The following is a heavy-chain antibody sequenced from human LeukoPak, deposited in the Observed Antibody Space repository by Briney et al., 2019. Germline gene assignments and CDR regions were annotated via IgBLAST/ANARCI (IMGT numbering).Heavy chain of an antibody. CDR1: GGTFSSYA. Sequence: SVKVSCKASGGTFSSYAISWVRQAPGQGLEWMGGIIPIFGTANYAQKFQGRVTITADESTSTAYMELSSLRSEDTAVYYCARAVYDSSGYYEVRYYYYMDVWGKGTTVTISS. CDR3: ARAVYDSSGYYEVRYYYYMDV. CDR2: IIPIFGTA. J-gene: IGHJ6*03. D-gene: IGHD3-22*01. V-gene: IGHV1-69*13.